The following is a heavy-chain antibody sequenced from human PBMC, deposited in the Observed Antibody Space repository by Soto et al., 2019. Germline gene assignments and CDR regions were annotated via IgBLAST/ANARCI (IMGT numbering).Heavy chain of an antibody. D-gene: IGHD4-17*01. CDR2: ISGSGGST. Sequence: GGSLRLSCAASGFTFSSYAISWVRQAPGKGLEWVSAISGSGGSTYYADSVKGRFTISRDNSKNTLYLQMNSLRAEDTAVYYCARDFPTLNPLDDAFDIWGQGTMVTVSS. V-gene: IGHV3-23*01. CDR1: GFTFSSYA. CDR3: ARDFPTLNPLDDAFDI. J-gene: IGHJ3*02.